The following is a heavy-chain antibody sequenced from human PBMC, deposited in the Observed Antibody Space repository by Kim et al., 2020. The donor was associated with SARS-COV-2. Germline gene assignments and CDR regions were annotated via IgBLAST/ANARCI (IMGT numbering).Heavy chain of an antibody. Sequence: SETLSLTCTVSGGSISSYYWSWIRQPPGKGLEWIGYIYYSGSTNYNPSLKSRVTISVDTSKNQFSLKLSSVTAADTAVYYCAGGRVAAAGTDYWGQGTLVTVSS. CDR1: GGSISSYY. J-gene: IGHJ4*02. CDR3: AGGRVAAAGTDY. D-gene: IGHD6-13*01. V-gene: IGHV4-59*01. CDR2: IYYSGST.